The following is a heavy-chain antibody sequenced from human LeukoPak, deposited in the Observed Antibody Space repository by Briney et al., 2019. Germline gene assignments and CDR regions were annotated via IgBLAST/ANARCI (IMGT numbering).Heavy chain of an antibody. Sequence: GGSLRLSCAASGFTVSSNYMSWVRQAPGKGLEWVSVIYSGGSTYYADSVKGRFTISRDNSKNTLYLQMNSLRAEDTAVYYCARDDSNYPFDPRGQGTLVTVSS. CDR2: IYSGGST. J-gene: IGHJ5*02. D-gene: IGHD4-4*01. CDR1: GFTVSSNY. V-gene: IGHV3-66*01. CDR3: ARDDSNYPFDP.